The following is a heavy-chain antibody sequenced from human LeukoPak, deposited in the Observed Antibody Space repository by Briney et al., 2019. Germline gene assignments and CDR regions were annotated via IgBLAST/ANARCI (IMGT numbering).Heavy chain of an antibody. CDR2: IYYSGST. CDR1: GGSISSYY. V-gene: IGHV4-59*01. J-gene: IGHJ2*01. CDR3: AREKIYDSSGYYSPYWYFDL. Sequence: SETLSLTCTVSGGSISSYYWSWIRQPPGKGLEWIGYIYYSGSTNYNPSLKSRVTISVDTSKNQFSLKLSSVTAADTAVYFCAREKIYDSSGYYSPYWYFDLWGRGTLVTVSS. D-gene: IGHD3-22*01.